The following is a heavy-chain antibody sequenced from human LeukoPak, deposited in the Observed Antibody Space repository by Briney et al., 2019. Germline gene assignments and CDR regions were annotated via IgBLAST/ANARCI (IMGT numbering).Heavy chain of an antibody. CDR1: GYTFTSYY. CDR2: INPSGGST. V-gene: IGHV1-46*01. D-gene: IGHD2-15*01. J-gene: IGHJ4*02. CDR3: ARGEPCSGGSCYPDY. Sequence: ASVKVSCKASGYTFTSYYMHWVRQAPGQGLEWMGIINPSGGSTSYAQKFQGRVTMTRDISTSTVYMQLSSLRSEDTAVYYCARGEPCSGGSCYPDYWGQGTLVTVSS.